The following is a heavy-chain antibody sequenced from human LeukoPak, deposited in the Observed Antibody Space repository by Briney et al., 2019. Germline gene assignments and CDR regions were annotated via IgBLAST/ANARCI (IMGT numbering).Heavy chain of an antibody. CDR3: ARWGLYGVFDY. Sequence: SETLSLTCTVSGGSISSYYWSWIRQPPGKGLEWIGYIYYSGSTNYNPSLKSRVTISVDTSKNQFSLKLSSVTAADTAVYYCARWGLYGVFDYWGQGTLVTVSS. CDR2: IYYSGST. D-gene: IGHD1-26*01. J-gene: IGHJ4*02. V-gene: IGHV4-59*01. CDR1: GGSISSYY.